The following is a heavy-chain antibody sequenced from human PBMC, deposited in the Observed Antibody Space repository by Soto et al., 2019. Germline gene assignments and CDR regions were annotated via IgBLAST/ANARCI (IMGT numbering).Heavy chain of an antibody. D-gene: IGHD3-10*01. CDR3: VRNWRYYGGDSYYGKDA. V-gene: IGHV2-5*02. Sequence: ITLKESGPTLVKPTQTLTLTCTFSGFSLNTGGVGVGWVRQPRGKAMEWLALIYWDDDERYRPSLRSRLNITKDTIYNQMVITMTNMDPEDTATYSCVRNWRYYGGDSYYGKDAWGQGTTVTVSS. J-gene: IGHJ6*02. CDR2: IYWDDDE. CDR1: GFSLNTGGVG.